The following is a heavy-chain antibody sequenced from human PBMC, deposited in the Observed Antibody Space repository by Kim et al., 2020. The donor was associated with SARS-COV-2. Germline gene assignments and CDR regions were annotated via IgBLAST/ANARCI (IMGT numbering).Heavy chain of an antibody. CDR2: IYPGDSDT. Sequence: GESLKISCKGSGYSFTSYRIGWVRQMPGKGLEWMGIIYPGDSDTRYNPSFQGQVTISADKSITTAYLQWSSLKASDTAMYYCARRTGSSSSPADYWGQGTLVTVSS. D-gene: IGHD6-6*01. J-gene: IGHJ4*02. CDR1: GYSFTSYR. CDR3: ARRTGSSSSPADY. V-gene: IGHV5-51*01.